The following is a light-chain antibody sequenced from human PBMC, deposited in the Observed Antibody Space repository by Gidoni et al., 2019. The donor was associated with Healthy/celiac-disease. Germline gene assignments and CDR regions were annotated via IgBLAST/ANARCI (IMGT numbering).Light chain of an antibody. CDR2: EGS. CDR1: SSDVGSYNL. Sequence: QSALTQPAPAPGSPGQPITISCTGTSSDVGSYNLVSWYQQHPGKAPKLMIYEGSKRPSGVSNRFSGSKSGNTASLTISGLQAEDEADYYCCSYASSSTVVFGGGTKLTV. V-gene: IGLV2-23*01. CDR3: CSYASSSTVV. J-gene: IGLJ2*01.